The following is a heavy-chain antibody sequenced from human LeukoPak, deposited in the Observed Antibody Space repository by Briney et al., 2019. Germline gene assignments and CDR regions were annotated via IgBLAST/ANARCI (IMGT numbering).Heavy chain of an antibody. CDR2: LSGTGGST. CDR3: ARAIYDSSGFGDY. D-gene: IGHD3-22*01. V-gene: IGHV3-23*01. Sequence: GSLRLSCAASGFTFSNYAMSWVRQAPGKGLEWVSTLSGTGGSTYYADSVKGRFTISRDNSKNTLYLQVNSLRDEDTAVYYCARAIYDSSGFGDYWGQGTLVTVSS. J-gene: IGHJ4*02. CDR1: GFTFSNYA.